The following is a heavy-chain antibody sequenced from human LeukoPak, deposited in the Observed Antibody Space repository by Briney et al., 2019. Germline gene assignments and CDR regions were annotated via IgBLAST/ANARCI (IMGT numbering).Heavy chain of an antibody. D-gene: IGHD4-17*01. Sequence: GSSVKVSCKASGGTFSSYAISWVRQAPGQGLEWMGGIIPIFGTANYAQKFQGRVTITADKSTSTAYMELSSLRSEDTAVYYCARDIYDYGDYYFDYWGQGTLVTVSS. CDR2: IIPIFGTA. J-gene: IGHJ4*02. CDR3: ARDIYDYGDYYFDY. V-gene: IGHV1-69*06. CDR1: GGTFSSYA.